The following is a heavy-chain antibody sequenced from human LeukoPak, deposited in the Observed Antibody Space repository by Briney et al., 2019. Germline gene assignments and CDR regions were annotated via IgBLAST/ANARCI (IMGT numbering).Heavy chain of an antibody. CDR3: ARHQLRYYDSSGYRYYFDY. Sequence: SETLSLTCTVSGGSISSYYWSWIRQPAGKGLEWIGRIYTSGSTNYNPSLKSRVTISVDTSKNQFSLKLSSVTAADTAVYYCARHQLRYYDSSGYRYYFDYWGQGTLVTVSS. J-gene: IGHJ4*02. V-gene: IGHV4-4*07. D-gene: IGHD3-22*01. CDR1: GGSISSYY. CDR2: IYTSGST.